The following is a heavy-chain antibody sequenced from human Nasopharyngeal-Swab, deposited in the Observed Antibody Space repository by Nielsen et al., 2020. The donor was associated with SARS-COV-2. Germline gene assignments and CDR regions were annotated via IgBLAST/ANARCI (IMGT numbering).Heavy chain of an antibody. CDR1: GFTFDDYA. J-gene: IGHJ6*02. D-gene: IGHD2-15*01. V-gene: IGHV3-9*01. CDR2: ISWNSGSI. CDR3: ATLGGGYYYGMDV. Sequence: SLKISCAASGFTFDDYAMHWVRQAPGKGLEWVSGISWNSGSIGYADSVKGRFTISRDNAKNSLYLQMNSLGAEDTALYYCATLGGGYYYGMDVWGQGTTVTVSS.